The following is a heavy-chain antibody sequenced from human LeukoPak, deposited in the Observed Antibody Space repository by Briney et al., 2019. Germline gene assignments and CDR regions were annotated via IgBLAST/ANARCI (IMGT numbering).Heavy chain of an antibody. J-gene: IGHJ4*02. Sequence: GGSLRLSCAASGFTFSSYWMTWVRQAPGKGLEWVGNIKGDGSEKYYVDSVKGRFTISRDNAKNSLYLQMNSLRAEDTAVYYCARDKYCSGGSCYGGSKFDYWGQGTLVTVSS. D-gene: IGHD2-15*01. CDR3: ARDKYCSGGSCYGGSKFDY. CDR1: GFTFSSYW. V-gene: IGHV3-7*01. CDR2: IKGDGSEK.